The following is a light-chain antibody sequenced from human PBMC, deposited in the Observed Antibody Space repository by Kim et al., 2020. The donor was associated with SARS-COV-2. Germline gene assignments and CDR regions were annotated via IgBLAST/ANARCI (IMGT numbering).Light chain of an antibody. CDR3: RTRDSSLSIGGV. V-gene: IGLV1-51*01. CDR2: DTD. CDR1: RANIGNRH. J-gene: IGLJ3*02. Sequence: QKVFISCSGTRANIGNRHVSWYQHLPGTAPKLLIYDTDKRPSGIPDRFSGSKSGATATLDITGLQAGDEADYYCRTRDSSLSIGGVFGGGTKVTVL.